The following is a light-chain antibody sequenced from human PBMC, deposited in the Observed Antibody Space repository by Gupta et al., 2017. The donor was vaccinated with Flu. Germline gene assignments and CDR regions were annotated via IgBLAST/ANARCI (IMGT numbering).Light chain of an antibody. J-gene: IGLJ2*01. V-gene: IGLV2-14*01. CDR3: SSYARTSSPVV. CDR1: SSDVGGYKY. Sequence: TSSCTGTSSDVGGYKYVYWYQHHPGQAPTLMIYEVHNRTSGVANRFSVSKSGNTATVTISGLQTEAVADYYCSSYARTSSPVVFGGGTKLTVL. CDR2: EVH.